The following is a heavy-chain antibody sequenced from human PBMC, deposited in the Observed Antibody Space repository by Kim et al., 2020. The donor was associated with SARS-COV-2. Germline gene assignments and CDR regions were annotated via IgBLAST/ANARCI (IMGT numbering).Heavy chain of an antibody. V-gene: IGHV7-4-1*02. CDR1: GYTFTSYA. CDR3: ARGTTITYYDYVWGSYRHQHWFDP. J-gene: IGHJ5*02. CDR2: INTNTGNP. D-gene: IGHD3-16*02. Sequence: ASVKVSCKASGYTFTSYAMNWVRQAPGQGLEWMGWINTNTGNPTYAQGFTGRFVFSLDTSVSTAYVQISSLKAEDTAVYYCARGTTITYYDYVWGSYRHQHWFDPWGQGTRVTVSP.